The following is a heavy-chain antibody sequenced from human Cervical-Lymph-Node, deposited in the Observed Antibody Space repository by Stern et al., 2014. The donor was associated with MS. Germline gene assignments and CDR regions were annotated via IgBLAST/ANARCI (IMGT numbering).Heavy chain of an antibody. CDR2: VLYSGNP. D-gene: IGHD3-16*01. CDR1: GGSINNNAYY. J-gene: IGHJ1*01. V-gene: IGHV4-39*01. Sequence: MQLVESVPRLVTPSETLSLTCTVSGGSINNNAYYWGWIRQPPGKGLEWIGSVLYSGNPYYNPSLKSRAPVSVDTSKIQFSLKLMSVTAADTAVYYCAKIHRAFANQGHWGQGVLVTVSS. CDR3: AKIHRAFANQGH.